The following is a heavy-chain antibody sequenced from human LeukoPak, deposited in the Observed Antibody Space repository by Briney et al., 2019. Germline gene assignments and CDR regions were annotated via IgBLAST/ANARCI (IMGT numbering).Heavy chain of an antibody. V-gene: IGHV1-69*01. CDR2: IIPIFGTA. CDR3: ARGRLQTYCSGGSCYSDAFDI. D-gene: IGHD2-15*01. J-gene: IGHJ3*02. CDR1: GGTFSSYA. Sequence: ASVKVSCKASGGTFSSYAISWVRQAPGQGLEWMGGIIPIFGTANYAQKFQGRVTITADESTSTAYMELSSLRSEDTAVYYCARGRLQTYCSGGSCYSDAFDIWGQGTMVTVSS.